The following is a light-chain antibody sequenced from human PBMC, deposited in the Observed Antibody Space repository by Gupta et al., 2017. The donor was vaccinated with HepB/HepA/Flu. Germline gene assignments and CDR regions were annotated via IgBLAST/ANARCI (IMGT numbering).Light chain of an antibody. V-gene: IGKV4-1*01. J-gene: IGKJ1*01. CDR3: QQDDHSPWT. Sequence: DIVMIQSPHSLSVSLGERATITCKASQNRLDSSSNKNYLTWYQQKPGQPPKLLIYWASTRNFGVPDRFSGSGSGTEFTLTISRLQAEDVAVYYCQQDDHSPWTFGQGTKVEIK. CDR2: WAS. CDR1: QNRLDSSSNKNY.